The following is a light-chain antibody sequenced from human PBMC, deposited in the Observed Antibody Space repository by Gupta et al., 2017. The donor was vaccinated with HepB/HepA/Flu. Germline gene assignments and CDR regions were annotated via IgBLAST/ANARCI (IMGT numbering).Light chain of an antibody. CDR1: SGSIAGNY. CDR3: QSYNSSKLV. V-gene: IGLV6-57*03. CDR2: ENN. J-gene: IGLJ3*02. Sequence: NFLLTQPHPVSESPVKTVTISCTRSSGSIAGNYVQWHQQRQGSAPITGIVENNQRPSGVPDRVSGSIDSSSNTVSLTISGVKAEDESYYYSQSYNSSKLVFGGGTKLTVL.